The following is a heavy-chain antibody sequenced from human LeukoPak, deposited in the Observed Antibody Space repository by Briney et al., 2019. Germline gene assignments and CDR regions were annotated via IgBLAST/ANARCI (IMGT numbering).Heavy chain of an antibody. V-gene: IGHV1-2*02. J-gene: IGHJ4*02. CDR2: INPDSGVT. Sequence: ASVKVSCKASGYTFTVYYMHWVRQAPGQGLEWLGWINPDSGVTNYSQKFQGRVTMTRDTSISTAYMELRSLRSDDTAMYYCARGIYYDYVWGSYRYFPYFDYWGQGTLVTVSS. CDR3: ARGIYYDYVWGSYRYFPYFDY. D-gene: IGHD3-16*02. CDR1: GYTFTVYY.